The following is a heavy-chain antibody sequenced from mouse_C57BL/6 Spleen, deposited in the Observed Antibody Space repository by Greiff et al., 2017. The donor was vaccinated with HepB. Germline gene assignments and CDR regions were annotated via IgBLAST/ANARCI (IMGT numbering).Heavy chain of an antibody. CDR3: ARSYYSNPYYFDY. D-gene: IGHD2-5*01. CDR1: GYAFSSSW. J-gene: IGHJ2*01. Sequence: QVQLQQSGPELVKPGASVKISCKASGYAFSSSWMNWVKQRPGKGLEWIGRSYPGDGDTNYNGKFKGKATLTADKSSSTAYMQLSSLTSEDSAVYFCARSYYSNPYYFDYWGQGTTLTVSS. V-gene: IGHV1-82*01. CDR2: SYPGDGDT.